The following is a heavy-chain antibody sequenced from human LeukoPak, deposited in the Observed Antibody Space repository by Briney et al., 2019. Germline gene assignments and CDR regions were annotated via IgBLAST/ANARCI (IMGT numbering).Heavy chain of an antibody. CDR2: IYYSGTT. Sequence: SETLSLTCTVSGGSISSGDYYWNWIRQPPGKGLEWIGYIYYSGTTYYSPSLKSRVTISLDTSKNQFSLKLSSVTAADTAVYYCARGPVATFDYWGQGTLVTVSS. CDR1: GGSISSGDYY. J-gene: IGHJ4*02. CDR3: ARGPVATFDY. V-gene: IGHV4-30-4*08.